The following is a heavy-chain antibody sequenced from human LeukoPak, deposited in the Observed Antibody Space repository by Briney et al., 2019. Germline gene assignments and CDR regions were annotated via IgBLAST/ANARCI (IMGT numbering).Heavy chain of an antibody. V-gene: IGHV5-51*01. D-gene: IGHD2-21*02. CDR2: SYPGDSDI. CDR1: GYIFTSYW. Sequence: GESLKISCKGSGYIFTSYWIGWVRQMPGKGLEWMGISYPGDSDIRYSPSFQGQVTISADKSISTAYLQWSSLKASDSAIYYCARRSYCGGDCTRSVHFYYAMDVWGQGTTVTVSS. J-gene: IGHJ6*02. CDR3: ARRSYCGGDCTRSVHFYYAMDV.